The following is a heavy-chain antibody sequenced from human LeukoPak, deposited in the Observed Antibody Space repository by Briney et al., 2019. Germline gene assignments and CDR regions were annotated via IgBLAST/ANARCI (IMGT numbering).Heavy chain of an antibody. V-gene: IGHV3-7*01. CDR2: IKQDGSEK. Sequence: GGSLRLSCAASGFTFGDTWMNWVRQVPGQGLEWVANIKQDGSEKFYVASVKGRFTISRDNGKSSLYLQMNSLRAEDTAVYYCAREVVGASSGDYWGQGTLVTVSS. J-gene: IGHJ4*02. CDR3: AREVVGASSGDY. CDR1: GFTFGDTW. D-gene: IGHD1-26*01.